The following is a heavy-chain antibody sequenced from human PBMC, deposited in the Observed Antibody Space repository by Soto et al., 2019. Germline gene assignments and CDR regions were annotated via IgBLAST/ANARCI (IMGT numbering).Heavy chain of an antibody. J-gene: IGHJ6*03. CDR2: INHSGST. V-gene: IGHV4-34*01. CDR3: ARGVGYYYYYMDV. Sequence: SETLSLTCAVYGGSFSGYYWSWIRQPPGKGLEWIGEINHSGSTNYNPSLKSRVTISVDTSKNQFSLKLSSVTAADTAVYYCARGVGYYYYYMDVWGKGTTVTVSS. CDR1: GGSFSGYY.